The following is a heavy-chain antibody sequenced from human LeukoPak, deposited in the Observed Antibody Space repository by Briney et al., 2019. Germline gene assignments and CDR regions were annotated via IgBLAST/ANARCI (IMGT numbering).Heavy chain of an antibody. Sequence: GGSLRLSCAASGFTISSCAMRWVRQAPGKGLEGVSTITGGGGTTYYADSVKGRFTIARDTSKNTLFLQLNSLRAEDTAVYYCARMREYRGNSYPFFDYWSQGTLVTVSS. V-gene: IGHV3-23*01. CDR3: ARMREYRGNSYPFFDY. CDR1: GFTISSCA. CDR2: ITGGGGTT. D-gene: IGHD1-26*01. J-gene: IGHJ4*02.